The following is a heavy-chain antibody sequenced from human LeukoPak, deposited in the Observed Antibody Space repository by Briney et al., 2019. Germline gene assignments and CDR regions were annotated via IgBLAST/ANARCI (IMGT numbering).Heavy chain of an antibody. J-gene: IGHJ6*03. CDR1: GFTFSDYY. CDR2: INSDGSST. CDR3: ASPGRSYYYHYMDV. Sequence: GGSLRLSCAASGFTFSDYYMSWIRQAPGKGLVWVSRINSDGSSTSYADSVKGRFTISRDNAKNTLYLQMNSLRAEDTAVYYCASPGRSYYYHYMDVWGKGTTVTVSS. V-gene: IGHV3-74*01.